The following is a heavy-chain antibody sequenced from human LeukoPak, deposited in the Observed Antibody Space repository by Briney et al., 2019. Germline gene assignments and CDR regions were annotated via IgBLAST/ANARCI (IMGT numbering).Heavy chain of an antibody. CDR1: GFTFSSYA. CDR2: ISGSGGST. J-gene: IGHJ4*02. V-gene: IGHV3-23*01. Sequence: PGGSLRLSCAASGFTFSSYAMSWVRQAPGKGLEWVSAISGSGGSTYYADSVKGRFTISRDNSKNTLYLQMNSLRAEDTAVYYCAKDLLRGYSYGNSGHYFDYWGQGTLVTVSS. CDR3: AKDLLRGYSYGNSGHYFDY. D-gene: IGHD5-18*01.